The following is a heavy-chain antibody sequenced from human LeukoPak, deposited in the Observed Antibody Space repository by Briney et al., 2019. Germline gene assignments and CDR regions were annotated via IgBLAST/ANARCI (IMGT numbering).Heavy chain of an antibody. CDR3: AREGGSYDYVWGSYRQPVPY. Sequence: GGSLRLSCAASGFTFSSYSMNWVRQAPGKGLEWVSSISSSSSYIYYADSVKGRFTISRDNAKNSLYLQMNSLRAEDTAVYYCAREGGSYDYVWGSYRQPVPYWGQGTLVTVSS. V-gene: IGHV3-21*01. D-gene: IGHD3-16*02. CDR2: ISSSSSYI. J-gene: IGHJ4*02. CDR1: GFTFSSYS.